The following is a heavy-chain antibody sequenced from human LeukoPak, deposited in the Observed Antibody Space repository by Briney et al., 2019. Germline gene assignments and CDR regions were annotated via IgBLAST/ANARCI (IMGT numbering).Heavy chain of an antibody. D-gene: IGHD2-2*01. V-gene: IGHV4-39*07. J-gene: IGHJ6*02. CDR3: ARMGHCSSTSCYGYYYYYGMDV. CDR2: IYYSGST. Sequence: PSETLSLTCTVSGGSISSSSYYWGWIRQPPGKGLEWIGSIYYSGSTYYNPSLKSRVTISVDTSKNQFSLKLSSVTAADTAVYYCARMGHCSSTSCYGYYYYYGMDVWGQGTTVTVSS. CDR1: GGSISSSSYY.